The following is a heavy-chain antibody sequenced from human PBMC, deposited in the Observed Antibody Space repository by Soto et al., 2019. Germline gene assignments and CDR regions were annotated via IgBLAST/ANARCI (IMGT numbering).Heavy chain of an antibody. CDR2: INWNGGST. V-gene: IGHV3-20*01. J-gene: IGHJ6*03. CDR1: GFTFDDYG. CDR3: AREGFSHNWNYLYYMDV. D-gene: IGHD1-20*01. Sequence: GGSLRLSCAASGFTFDDYGMSWVRQAPGEGLEWVSGINWNGGSTGYADSVKGRFTISRDNAKNSLYLQMNSLRAEDTALYHCAREGFSHNWNYLYYMDVWGKGTTVTVSS.